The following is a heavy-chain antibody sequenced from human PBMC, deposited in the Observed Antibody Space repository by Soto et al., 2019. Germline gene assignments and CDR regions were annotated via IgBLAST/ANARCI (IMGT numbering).Heavy chain of an antibody. CDR1: GFTFSSYW. J-gene: IGHJ4*02. CDR2: IKQDGSEK. D-gene: IGHD3-22*01. V-gene: IGHV3-7*01. Sequence: LRLSCAASGFTFSSYWMSWVRQAPGKGLEWVANIKQDGSEKYYVDSVKGRFTISRDNAKNSLYLQMNSLRAEDTAVYYCARDSVRGYYDSSGYFTALDYWGQGTLVTVSS. CDR3: ARDSVRGYYDSSGYFTALDY.